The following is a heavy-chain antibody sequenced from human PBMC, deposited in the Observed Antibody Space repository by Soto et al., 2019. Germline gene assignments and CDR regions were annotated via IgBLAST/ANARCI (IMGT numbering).Heavy chain of an antibody. CDR2: IWYDGSNK. CDR3: ARKGHCSGGSCYQYYYDGMDV. CDR1: GFTFSSYG. Sequence: QVQLVESGGGVVQPGRSLRLSCAASGFTFSSYGMHWVRQAPGKGLEWVAVIWYDGSNKYYADSVKGRFTISRDNSKNTLYLQMNSLRAEDTAVYYCARKGHCSGGSCYQYYYDGMDVWGQGTTVTVSS. J-gene: IGHJ6*02. D-gene: IGHD2-15*01. V-gene: IGHV3-33*01.